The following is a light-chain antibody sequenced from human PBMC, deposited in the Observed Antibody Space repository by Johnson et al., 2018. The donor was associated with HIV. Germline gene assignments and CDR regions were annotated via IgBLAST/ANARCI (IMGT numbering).Light chain of an antibody. CDR2: ENN. J-gene: IGLJ1*01. CDR1: SSNIGNNY. Sequence: QSVLTQPPSVSAAPGQKVTISCSGSSSNIGNNYVSWYQQLPGTAPKLLIYENNKRPSGIPDRFSGYKSGTSATLGITGLQTGDEADYYGGTWDSSLSARVFGTGTKVTAL. V-gene: IGLV1-51*02. CDR3: GTWDSSLSARV.